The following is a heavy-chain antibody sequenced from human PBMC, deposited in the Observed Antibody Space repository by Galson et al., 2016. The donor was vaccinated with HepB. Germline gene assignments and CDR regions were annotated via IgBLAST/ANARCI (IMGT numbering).Heavy chain of an antibody. Sequence: SLRLSCAASGLTFSSYSMNWVRQAPGKGLEWVSSISSSSSYIYYADSVKGRFTISRDNAKNSLFLQMNGLRAEDTAVYYCAPFIAVAAFNYLGQGTLVTVSS. D-gene: IGHD6-19*01. J-gene: IGHJ4*02. CDR1: GLTFSSYS. CDR2: ISSSSSYI. V-gene: IGHV3-21*01. CDR3: APFIAVAAFNY.